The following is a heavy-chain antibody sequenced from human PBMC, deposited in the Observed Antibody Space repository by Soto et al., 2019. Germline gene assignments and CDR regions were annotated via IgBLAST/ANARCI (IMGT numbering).Heavy chain of an antibody. D-gene: IGHD2-8*01. CDR3: AKDSWYIVLMSYCDS. V-gene: IGHV3-23*01. J-gene: IGHJ4*02. CDR2: ISGSGGST. Sequence: EVQLLESGGGLVQPGGSLRLSCAASGFTFSSYAMSWVRQAPGKGLEWVSAISGSGGSTYYADSVKGRFTISRDNAKNTLYLQMNSLRAEATAVYYCAKDSWYIVLMSYCDSWGQGTLVTVSS. CDR1: GFTFSSYA.